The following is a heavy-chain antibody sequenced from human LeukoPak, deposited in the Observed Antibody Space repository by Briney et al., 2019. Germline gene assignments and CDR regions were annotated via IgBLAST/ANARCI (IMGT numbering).Heavy chain of an antibody. J-gene: IGHJ6*04. V-gene: IGHV1-24*01. D-gene: IGHD2-2*01. Sequence: ASVKVSCKVSGYTLTELSMHWVRQAPGKGLELMGGFDPEDGETIYAQKFQGRVTMTEDTSTDTAYMELSSLRSEDTAVYYCATNQDIVVVPAAAPMDVWGKGTTVTVSS. CDR2: FDPEDGET. CDR3: ATNQDIVVVPAAAPMDV. CDR1: GYTLTELS.